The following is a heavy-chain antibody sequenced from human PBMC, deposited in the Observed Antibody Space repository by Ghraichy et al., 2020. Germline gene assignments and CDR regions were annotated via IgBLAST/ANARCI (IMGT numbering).Heavy chain of an antibody. CDR1: GGTFSSYA. Sequence: SVKVSCKASGGTFSSYAISWVRQAPGQGLEWMGGIIPIFGTANYAQKFQGRVTITADESTSTAYMELSSLRSEDTAVYYCARERIAAAGKYYFDYWGQGTLVTVSS. CDR3: ARERIAAAGKYYFDY. CDR2: IIPIFGTA. D-gene: IGHD6-13*01. V-gene: IGHV1-69*13. J-gene: IGHJ4*02.